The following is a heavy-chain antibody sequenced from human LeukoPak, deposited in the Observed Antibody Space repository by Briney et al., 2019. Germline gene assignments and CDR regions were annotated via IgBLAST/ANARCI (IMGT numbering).Heavy chain of an antibody. CDR3: ARRRSYFAFDI. Sequence: SETLSLTCAVYGGSFSGYYWSWIRQPPGKGLEWVGEINHSGSTNYNPYLKSRVTISVDTSKNQFSLKLSSVTAADTAVYYCARRRSYFAFDIWGQGTMVTVSS. V-gene: IGHV4-34*01. J-gene: IGHJ3*02. D-gene: IGHD3-10*01. CDR2: INHSGST. CDR1: GGSFSGYY.